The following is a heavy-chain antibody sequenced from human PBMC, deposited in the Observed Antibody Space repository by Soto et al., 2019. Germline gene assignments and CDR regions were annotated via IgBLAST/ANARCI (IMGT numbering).Heavy chain of an antibody. J-gene: IGHJ4*02. CDR2: INPILSMS. CDR3: ASSYGSGYRAFDY. V-gene: IGHV1-69*02. Sequence: QVQLVQSGAEVMKPGSSVRVSCKASGDTFSFYSINWVRQAPGLGLEWMGRINPILSMSNYAQRFQGRVTLTADKSASPAYMELSSLRSEDTAMYYCASSYGSGYRAFDYWGQGALVTVSS. CDR1: GDTFSFYS. D-gene: IGHD3-10*01.